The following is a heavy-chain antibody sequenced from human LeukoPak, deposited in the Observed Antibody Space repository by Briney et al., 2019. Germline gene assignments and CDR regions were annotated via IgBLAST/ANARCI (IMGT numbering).Heavy chain of an antibody. CDR3: ARKTSGSYAEAYFDN. CDR2: IYPGDSDT. J-gene: IGHJ4*02. D-gene: IGHD3-10*01. Sequence: GESLKISCKGSGYSFTSYWIGWVRQMPGKGLEWMGIIYPGDSDTRYSPSFQGQVTISADKSISTAYLQWSSLKASDTAMYYCARKTSGSYAEAYFDNWGQGTLVTVSS. V-gene: IGHV5-51*01. CDR1: GYSFTSYW.